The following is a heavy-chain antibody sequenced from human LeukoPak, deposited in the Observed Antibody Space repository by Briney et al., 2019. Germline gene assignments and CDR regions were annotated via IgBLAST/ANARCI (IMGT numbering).Heavy chain of an antibody. CDR2: IYSNEDT. J-gene: IGHJ3*02. V-gene: IGHV4-4*08. CDR1: GGSITGYH. CDR3: ARRNDFHI. Sequence: SETLSLTCTVSGGSITGYHWSWIRQPPGKGLEWIGYIYSNEDTEYKPSLKSRVTISADTSKNQFSLKLTSVTAADTAIYYCARRNDFHIWGQGTMVTVSS.